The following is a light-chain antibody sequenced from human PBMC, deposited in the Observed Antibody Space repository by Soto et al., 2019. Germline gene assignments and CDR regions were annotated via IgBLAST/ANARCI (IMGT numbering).Light chain of an antibody. J-gene: IGLJ1*01. V-gene: IGLV2-23*01. CDR1: SSDVGSYNL. CDR3: CLYAGSSTYV. CDR2: EGS. Sequence: QSALTQPASVSGSPGQSITISCTGTSSDVGSYNLVSWYQQHPGKAPKLMIHEGSKRPSGVSNRFSGSKSGNTASLTISGLQAEDEADYYCCLYAGSSTYVFGTGTKVTVL.